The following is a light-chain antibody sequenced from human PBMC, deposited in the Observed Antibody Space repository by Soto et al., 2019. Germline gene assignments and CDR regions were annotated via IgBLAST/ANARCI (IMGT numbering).Light chain of an antibody. CDR2: EVN. CDR3: SSYTTSATWV. Sequence: QSALTQPASVSGSPGQSITISCTGTSSDIGGYNYVSWYQQHPGKAPKLMIYEVNNRPSGVPDRFSGSKSGYTASLTISGLQAEDEADYYCSSYTTSATWVFGGGTQLTVL. J-gene: IGLJ7*01. V-gene: IGLV2-14*01. CDR1: SSDIGGYNY.